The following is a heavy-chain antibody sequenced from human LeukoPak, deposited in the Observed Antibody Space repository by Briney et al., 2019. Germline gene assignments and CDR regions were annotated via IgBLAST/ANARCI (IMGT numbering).Heavy chain of an antibody. CDR3: ARWTIVATTYYFDY. CDR1: GGTFSSYA. Sequence: SVTVSCKASGGTFSSYAISWVRQAPGHGLEWMGGIIPIFGTADYAQEFQGRVTITTDDSTSTAYMELSSLRSEDTAVYYCARWTIVATTYYFDYWGQGTLVTVSS. CDR2: IIPIFGTA. D-gene: IGHD5-12*01. J-gene: IGHJ4*02. V-gene: IGHV1-69*05.